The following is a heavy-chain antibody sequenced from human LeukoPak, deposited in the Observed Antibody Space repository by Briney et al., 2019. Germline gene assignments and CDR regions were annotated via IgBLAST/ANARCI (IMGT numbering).Heavy chain of an antibody. J-gene: IGHJ4*02. CDR3: AKDKGIVVAPLDY. D-gene: IGHD3-22*01. V-gene: IGHV1-69*04. CDR1: GGTFSSYA. Sequence: SVKVSCKASGGTFSSYAISWVRQAPGQGLEWMGRIIPILGIANYAQKFQGRVTITADKSTSTAYMELSSLRSEDTAVYYCAKDKGIVVAPLDYWGQGTLVTVSS. CDR2: IIPILGIA.